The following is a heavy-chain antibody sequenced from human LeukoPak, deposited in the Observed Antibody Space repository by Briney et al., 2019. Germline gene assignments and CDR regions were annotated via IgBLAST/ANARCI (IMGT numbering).Heavy chain of an antibody. Sequence: GGSLRLSCAASGFTFSDYYMIWIRQAPGKGLEWLSYISGSSSYTNYADSVKGRFTISRGNAKNSLYLQLNSLRADDTAVYYCARERYGATTDFDYWGQGTLVTVSS. V-gene: IGHV3-11*05. D-gene: IGHD5-12*01. CDR1: GFTFSDYY. J-gene: IGHJ4*02. CDR3: ARERYGATTDFDY. CDR2: ISGSSSYT.